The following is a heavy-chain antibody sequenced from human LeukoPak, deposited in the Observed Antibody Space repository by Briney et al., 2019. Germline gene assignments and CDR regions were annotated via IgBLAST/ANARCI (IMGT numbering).Heavy chain of an antibody. V-gene: IGHV3-48*01. J-gene: IGHJ4*02. Sequence: PGGSLRLSCAASGFTFSSYSTNWVRQAPGKGLEWVSYISSSSSTMYYADSVKGRFTTSRDNAKNSLYLQMNSLRAEDTAVYYCARDSTTVTTTPLDYWGQGTLVTVSS. CDR1: GFTFSSYS. CDR3: ARDSTTVTTTPLDY. D-gene: IGHD4-11*01. CDR2: ISSSSSTM.